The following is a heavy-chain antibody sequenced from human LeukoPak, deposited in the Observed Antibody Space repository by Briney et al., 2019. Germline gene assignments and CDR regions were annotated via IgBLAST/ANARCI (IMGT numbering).Heavy chain of an antibody. V-gene: IGHV3-11*01. J-gene: IGHJ5*02. Sequence: GGSLRLSCAASGFTFSDYYMSWIRQAPGKGLEWVSYISSNGSTIYYADSVKGRFTISGDNAKNSLYLQMNSLRAEDTAVYYCARVKYYYDSSGYYLFDPWGQGTLVTVSS. CDR3: ARVKYYYDSSGYYLFDP. CDR1: GFTFSDYY. D-gene: IGHD3-22*01. CDR2: ISSNGSTI.